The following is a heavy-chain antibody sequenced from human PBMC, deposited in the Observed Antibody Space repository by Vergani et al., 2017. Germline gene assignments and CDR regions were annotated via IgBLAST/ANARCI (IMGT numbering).Heavy chain of an antibody. D-gene: IGHD2-8*02. Sequence: VQMVESGGGLVKPGGSLRLSCAASGFTFGDHGIHWVRRAPGKGLEWVALISYDGTNKYYTNSVRGRFTISRDNSKSTLFLQMNSLRVEDMAVYYCARDRGDWRYSRYFYNYYMDVWGKGP. CDR2: ISYDGTNK. CDR1: GFTFGDHG. CDR3: ARDRGDWRYSRYFYNYYMDV. V-gene: IGHV3-30-3*01. J-gene: IGHJ6*03.